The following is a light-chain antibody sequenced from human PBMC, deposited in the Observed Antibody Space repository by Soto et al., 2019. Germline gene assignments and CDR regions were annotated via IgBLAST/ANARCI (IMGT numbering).Light chain of an antibody. CDR3: GTWAIGLSTVV. Sequence: QSVLTQPPSVSAAPGEKVTLSCAVSISNIGNNDVSWYQQLPGTAPKLLIYDNTKRPSGIRDRFSGSRSGTSATLGISGRQTWDEADYYCGTWAIGLSTVVFGERTQLTVL. CDR1: ISNIGNND. V-gene: IGLV1-51*01. J-gene: IGLJ3*02. CDR2: DNT.